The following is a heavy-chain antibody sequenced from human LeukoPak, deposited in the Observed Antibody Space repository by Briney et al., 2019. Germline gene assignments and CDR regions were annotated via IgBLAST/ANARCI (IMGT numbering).Heavy chain of an antibody. CDR1: GYSFTSHW. CDR3: GRHDRYGDIEY. V-gene: IGHV5-10-1*01. J-gene: IGHJ4*02. Sequence: GESLKISCKGSGYSFTSHWISWVRQMPGKGLEWMGRIDPTDYYNTYSPSFQGHVAISVDKSINTAYLQWRRLRASDTAVYYCGRHDRYGDIEYWGQGNLVAVTS. D-gene: IGHD4-17*01. CDR2: IDPTDYYN.